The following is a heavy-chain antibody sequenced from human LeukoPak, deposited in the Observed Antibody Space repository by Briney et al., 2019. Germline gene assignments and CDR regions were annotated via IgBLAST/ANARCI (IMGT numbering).Heavy chain of an antibody. V-gene: IGHV4-30-4*08. J-gene: IGHJ5*02. CDR3: ASCGDSSGDWFDP. CDR1: GGSISSGDYY. Sequence: SETLSLTCTVSGGSISSGDYYWSWIRQPPGKGLEWIGYIYYSGSTYYNPSLKSRVTISVDRSKNQFSLKLSSVTAADTAVYYCASCGDSSGDWFDPWGQGTLVTVPS. D-gene: IGHD3-22*01. CDR2: IYYSGST.